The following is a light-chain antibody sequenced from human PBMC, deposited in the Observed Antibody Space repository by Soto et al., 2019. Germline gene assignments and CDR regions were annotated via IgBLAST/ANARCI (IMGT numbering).Light chain of an antibody. V-gene: IGKV3-20*01. CDR3: QQYGSPRWA. J-gene: IGKJ1*01. CDR2: AAS. CDR1: QSVGSNF. Sequence: IVLTQSPGTLSLSPGERATLSCRASQSVGSNFLAWYQQKRGQAPRILIYAASNRASGIPDRFSGSGSGSDFTLTISRLEPEDFALYYCQQYGSPRWAFGQGTRVEI.